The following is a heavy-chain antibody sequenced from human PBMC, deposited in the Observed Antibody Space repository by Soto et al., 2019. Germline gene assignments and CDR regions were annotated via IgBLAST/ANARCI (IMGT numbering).Heavy chain of an antibody. Sequence: QVQLVQSGAEVKKPGASVKVSCKASGYTFTSYGISWVRQAPGQGLEWMGWISAYNGNTNYAQKLQGRVTMTTATPTSKAYMERRSLRSDDTAVYYCAGEDPTSLKWGQGTLATAAS. J-gene: IGHJ4*02. CDR2: ISAYNGNT. V-gene: IGHV1-18*01. D-gene: IGHD2-2*01. CDR1: GYTFTSYG. CDR3: AGEDPTSLK.